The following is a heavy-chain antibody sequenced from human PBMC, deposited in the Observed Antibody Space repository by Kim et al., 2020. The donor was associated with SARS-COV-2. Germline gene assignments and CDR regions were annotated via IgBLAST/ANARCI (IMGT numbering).Heavy chain of an antibody. CDR3: ANLYCTNGVCYRDSIAAAGTWDY. Sequence: GGSLRLSCAASGFTFSSYAMSWVRQAPGKGLEWVSAISGSGGSTYYADSVKGQFTISRDNSKNTLYLQMNSLRAEDTAVYYCANLYCTNGVCYRDSIAAAGTWDYWGQGTLVTVSS. D-gene: IGHD2-8*01. CDR2: ISGSGGST. CDR1: GFTFSSYA. V-gene: IGHV3-23*01. J-gene: IGHJ4*02.